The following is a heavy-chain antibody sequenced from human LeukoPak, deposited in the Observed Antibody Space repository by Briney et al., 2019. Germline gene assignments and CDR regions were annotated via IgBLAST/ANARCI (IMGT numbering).Heavy chain of an antibody. Sequence: LSCAASGFTFSNAWMSWVRQPPGKGLEWIGEINHSGSTNYNPSLKSRVTISVDTSKNQFSLKLSSVTAADTAVYCCAKGGWSPGYWGQGTLVTVSS. D-gene: IGHD2-15*01. CDR1: GFTFSNAW. J-gene: IGHJ4*02. CDR3: AKGGWSPGY. V-gene: IGHV4-34*08. CDR2: INHSGST.